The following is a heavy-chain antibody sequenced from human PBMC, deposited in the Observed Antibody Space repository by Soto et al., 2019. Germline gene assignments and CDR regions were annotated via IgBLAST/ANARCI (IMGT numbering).Heavy chain of an antibody. D-gene: IGHD1-1*01. CDR2: IAYDGSNR. CDR1: GFSISRSA. J-gene: IGHJ5*02. CDR3: ARDLQAGTDNVNWFAP. Sequence: QVQLVESGGGVGQPGRSLRLSCAASGFSISRSAMHWVRQAPGKGLEWVAVIAYDGSNRWYADSAKGRFTISRDNSKNTGYLQMSSLRGEDTAVYYCARDLQAGTDNVNWFAPWGQGTLVTVSS. V-gene: IGHV3-30*04.